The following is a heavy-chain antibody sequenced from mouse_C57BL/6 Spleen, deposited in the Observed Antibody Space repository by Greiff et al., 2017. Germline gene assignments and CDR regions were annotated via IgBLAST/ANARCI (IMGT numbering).Heavy chain of an antibody. CDR1: GYTFTSYW. V-gene: IGHV1-64*01. J-gene: IGHJ2*01. D-gene: IGHD1-1*01. CDR2: IHPNSGST. CDR3: ASYYYGSRY. Sequence: QVQLKQPGAELVKPGASVKLSCKASGYTFTSYWMHWVKQRPGQGLEWIGMIHPNSGSTNYNEKFKSKATLTVDKSSSTAYMQLSSLTSEDSAVYYCASYYYGSRYWGQGTTLTVSS.